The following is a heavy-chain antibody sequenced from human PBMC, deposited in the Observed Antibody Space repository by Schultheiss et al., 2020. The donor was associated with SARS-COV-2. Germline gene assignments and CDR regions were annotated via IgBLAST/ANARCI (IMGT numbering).Heavy chain of an antibody. V-gene: IGHV4-59*04. J-gene: IGHJ6*02. CDR2: IYHSGNA. Sequence: TLSLTCTVSGGSISSYYWNWIRQPPGKGLEWIGYIYHSGNAYYNPSLKSRVTISVDTSKNQFSLKLSSVTAADTAVYYCAVTPDYYGMDVWGQGTTVTVSS. CDR1: GGSISSYY. CDR3: AVTPDYYGMDV.